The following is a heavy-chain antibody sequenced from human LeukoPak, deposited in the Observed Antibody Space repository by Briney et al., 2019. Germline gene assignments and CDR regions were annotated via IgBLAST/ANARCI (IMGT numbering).Heavy chain of an antibody. J-gene: IGHJ3*02. D-gene: IGHD4-17*01. V-gene: IGHV3-48*03. CDR1: GFTFSDYE. CDR3: AINPDYGDYIDAFHI. Sequence: GGSLRLPCGGSGFTFSDYEMNWVRQTPGKGLEWVSYISSSGSLYYADSVTGRFTISRDNAKNSLYLHMNSLRAEDTAVYYCAINPDYGDYIDAFHIWGQGTMVTVSS. CDR2: ISSSGSL.